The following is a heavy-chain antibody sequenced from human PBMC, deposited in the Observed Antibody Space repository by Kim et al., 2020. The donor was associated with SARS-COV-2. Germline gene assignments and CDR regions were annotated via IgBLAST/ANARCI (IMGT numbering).Heavy chain of an antibody. Sequence: SETLSLTCTVSGGSISSYYWSWIRQPPGKGLEWIGYIYYSGSTNYNPSLKSRVTISVDTSKNQFSLKLSSVTAADTAVYYCARHGDFQLQDFDYWGQGTLVTVSS. CDR1: GGSISSYY. D-gene: IGHD3-3*01. CDR2: IYYSGST. J-gene: IGHJ4*02. V-gene: IGHV4-59*08. CDR3: ARHGDFQLQDFDY.